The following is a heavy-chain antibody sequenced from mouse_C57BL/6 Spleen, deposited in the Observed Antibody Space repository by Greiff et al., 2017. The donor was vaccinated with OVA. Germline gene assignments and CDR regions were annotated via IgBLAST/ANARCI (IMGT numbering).Heavy chain of an antibody. V-gene: IGHV5-6*02. Sequence: EVMLVESGGDLVKPGGSLKLSCAASGFTFSSYGMSWVRQTPDKRLEWVATISSGGSYTYYPDSVKGRFTISRDNAKNTLYLQMSSLKSEDTAMYYCARHVYGNYWYFDVWGTGTTVTVSS. CDR3: ARHVYGNYWYFDV. D-gene: IGHD2-1*01. J-gene: IGHJ1*03. CDR2: ISSGGSYT. CDR1: GFTFSSYG.